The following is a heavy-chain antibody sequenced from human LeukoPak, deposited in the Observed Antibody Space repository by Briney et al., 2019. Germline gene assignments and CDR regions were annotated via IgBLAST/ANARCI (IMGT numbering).Heavy chain of an antibody. CDR3: AKVDYPTFDY. D-gene: IGHD3-16*01. CDR2: FTGSGGST. CDR1: GFTFSSYG. Sequence: PGGSLRLSCAASGFTFSSYGMTWVRQAPGKGLEWVSIFTGSGGSTYYADSVKGRFTISRDNSKNTLYLQMNSLRAEDTAIYYCAKVDYPTFDYWGQGTLVTVCS. J-gene: IGHJ4*02. V-gene: IGHV3-23*01.